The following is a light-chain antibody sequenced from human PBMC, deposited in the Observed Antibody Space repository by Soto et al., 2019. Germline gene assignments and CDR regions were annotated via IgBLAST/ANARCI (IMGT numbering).Light chain of an antibody. J-gene: IGLJ1*01. V-gene: IGLV1-44*01. CDR2: SNN. CDR3: AAWDDSLNTYV. Sequence: QSALPQPTSASGTPGQRVTISCSGGGFNIGTNNVNWYQQLPGTAPKLLIYSNNQRPSGVPDRFSGSKSGTSASLAISGLQSEDEADYYCAAWDDSLNTYVFGIGTKVTVL. CDR1: GFNIGTNN.